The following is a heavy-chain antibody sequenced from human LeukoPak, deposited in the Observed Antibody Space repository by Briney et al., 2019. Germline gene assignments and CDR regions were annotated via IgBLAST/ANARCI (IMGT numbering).Heavy chain of an antibody. J-gene: IGHJ3*02. Sequence: SGTLSLTCAVSGGSISSYYWSWIRQPAGKGLEWIGRIYTSGSTNYNPSLKSRVTMSVDTSKNQFSLKLSSVTAADTAVYYCARYSGDPGIDAFDIWGQGTMVTVSS. V-gene: IGHV4-59*10. D-gene: IGHD7-27*01. CDR1: GGSISSYY. CDR3: ARYSGDPGIDAFDI. CDR2: IYTSGST.